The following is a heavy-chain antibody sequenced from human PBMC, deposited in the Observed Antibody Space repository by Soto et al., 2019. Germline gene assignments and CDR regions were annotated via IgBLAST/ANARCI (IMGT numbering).Heavy chain of an antibody. Sequence: QLQLQESGSGLVKPSQTLSLTCAVSGGSISSGGYSWSWIRQPPGKGLEWIGYIYHSGSTYYNPSLKSRVTISVDRAKNQFSLKLSSVTAADTAVYYCARLRMEFSPAPSSWFDPWGQGTLVTVSS. J-gene: IGHJ5*02. D-gene: IGHD1-1*01. CDR3: ARLRMEFSPAPSSWFDP. V-gene: IGHV4-30-2*01. CDR1: GGSISSGGYS. CDR2: IYHSGST.